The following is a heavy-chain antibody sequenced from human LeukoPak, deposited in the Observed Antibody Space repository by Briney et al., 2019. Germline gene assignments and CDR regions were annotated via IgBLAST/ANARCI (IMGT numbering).Heavy chain of an antibody. V-gene: IGHV3-23*01. D-gene: IGHD1-26*01. Sequence: GGSLRLSCAAAGFTFSSYAMHWVRQVAGKGLEWVSGISGSGESKFYADSVKGRFTVSRDNAKNTLYLQMNSLRVEDTAVYYCTRGGSPPEALGDALDIWGQGTMVTVSS. CDR3: TRGGSPPEALGDALDI. CDR2: ISGSGESK. CDR1: GFTFSSYA. J-gene: IGHJ3*02.